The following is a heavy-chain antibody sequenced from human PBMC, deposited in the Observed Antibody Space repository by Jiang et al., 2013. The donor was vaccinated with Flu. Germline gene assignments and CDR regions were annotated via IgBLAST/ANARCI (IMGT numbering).Heavy chain of an antibody. J-gene: IGHJ4*02. CDR3: ARHPDISAAGASRHFVYY. D-gene: IGHD6-13*01. CDR2: ISSSGDT. V-gene: IGHV3-11*06. CDR1: GFTFSDYY. Sequence: GSLRLSCAASGFTFSDYYMSWIRQAPGKGLEWISYISSSGDTNYADSVKGRFTISRDYAKNSLYLQMNSLRAEDTAVYYCARHPDISAAGASRHFVYYWGQGTQATVSS.